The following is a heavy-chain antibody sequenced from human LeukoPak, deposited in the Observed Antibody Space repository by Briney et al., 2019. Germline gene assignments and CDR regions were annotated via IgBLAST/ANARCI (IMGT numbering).Heavy chain of an antibody. V-gene: IGHV3-11*04. CDR2: ISSSGSTI. CDR3: AKEYSSHFDY. D-gene: IGHD5-18*01. Sequence: GGSLRLSCAASGFTFSSYAMSWIRQAPGKGLEWVSYISSSGSTIYYADSVKGRFTISRDNAKNSLYLQMNSLRAEDTAVYYCAKEYSSHFDYWGQGTLVTVSS. J-gene: IGHJ4*02. CDR1: GFTFSSYA.